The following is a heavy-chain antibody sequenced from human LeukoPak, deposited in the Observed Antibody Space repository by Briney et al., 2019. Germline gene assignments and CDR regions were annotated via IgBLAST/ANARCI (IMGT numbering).Heavy chain of an antibody. CDR1: GFTFSSYE. CDR2: ISSSGSTI. D-gene: IGHD3-22*01. Sequence: GGSLRLSCAASGFTFSSYEMNWVRQAPGKGLAWGSYISSSGSTIYYADPVKGRFTISRDNAKNSLYLQMNSLRAEDTAVYYCARWYSSGRYEDYYDSSGPHPYFDYWGQGTLVTVSS. CDR3: ARWYSSGRYEDYYDSSGPHPYFDY. V-gene: IGHV3-48*03. J-gene: IGHJ4*02.